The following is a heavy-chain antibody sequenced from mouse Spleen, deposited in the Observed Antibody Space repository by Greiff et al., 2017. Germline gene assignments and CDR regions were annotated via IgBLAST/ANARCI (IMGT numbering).Heavy chain of an antibody. CDR1: GYTFTSYD. CDR3: ARGTVVDYYAMDY. Sequence: VQLQQSGPELVKPGASVKLSCKASGYTFTSYDINWVKQRPGQGLEWIGWIYPRDGSTKYNEKFKGKATLTVDTSSSTAYMELHSLTSEDSAVYFCARGTVVDYYAMDYWGQGTSVTVSS. CDR2: IYPRDGST. D-gene: IGHD1-1*01. J-gene: IGHJ4*01. V-gene: IGHV1-85*01.